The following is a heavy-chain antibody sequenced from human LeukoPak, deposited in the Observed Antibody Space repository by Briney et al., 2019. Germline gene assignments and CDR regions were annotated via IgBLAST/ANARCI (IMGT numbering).Heavy chain of an antibody. Sequence: GGSLRLSCAASGFTFDDYTMHWVRHAPGKGLEWVSGISWNSGSIGYADSVKGRFTISRDNAKNSLYLQMNSLRAEDTDLYYCALNRGDYDYVWGYFEYWGQGTLVTVSS. CDR3: ALNRGDYDYVWGYFEY. V-gene: IGHV3-9*01. CDR2: ISWNSGSI. D-gene: IGHD3-16*01. J-gene: IGHJ4*02. CDR1: GFTFDDYT.